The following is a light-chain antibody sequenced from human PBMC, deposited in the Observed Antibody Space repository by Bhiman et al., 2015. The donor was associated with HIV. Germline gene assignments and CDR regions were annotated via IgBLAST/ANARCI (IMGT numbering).Light chain of an antibody. Sequence: VLTQPPSVSGAPGQRVTISCTGSSSNIGAGYEVHWYQQKPGQSPVLVIYQDSKRPSGIPERFSGSNSGNTATLTISGTQAMDEADYYCQAWDSSTVVFGGGTKLTVL. J-gene: IGLJ2*01. V-gene: IGLV3-1*01. CDR3: QAWDSSTVV. CDR2: QDS. CDR1: NIGAGYE.